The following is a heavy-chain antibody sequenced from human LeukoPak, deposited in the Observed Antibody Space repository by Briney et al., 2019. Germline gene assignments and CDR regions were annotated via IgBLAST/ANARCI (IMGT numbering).Heavy chain of an antibody. J-gene: IGHJ4*02. D-gene: IGHD1-26*01. Sequence: GGSLRLSCAASGFTFSSYWMSWVRQAPGKGLEWVANIKQDGSEKYYVDSVKGRFTISRDNAKNSLYLQMNSLRAEDTAVYYCAKSGGSGLIDYWGQGTLVTVSS. CDR1: GFTFSSYW. CDR2: IKQDGSEK. CDR3: AKSGGSGLIDY. V-gene: IGHV3-7*01.